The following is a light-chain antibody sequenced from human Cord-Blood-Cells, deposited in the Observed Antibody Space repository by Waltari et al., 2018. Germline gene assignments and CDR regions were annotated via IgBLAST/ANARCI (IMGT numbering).Light chain of an antibody. CDR1: QSISSW. CDR3: QQYNSYLFT. Sequence: DIQMPQSPSTLSASVGDRVTITCRASQSISSWLAWYQQKPGKAPKLLIYKASSLESGVPSRCSGSGSGTEFTLTISSLQPDDFATYYCQQYNSYLFTFGPGTKVDIK. J-gene: IGKJ3*01. V-gene: IGKV1-5*03. CDR2: KAS.